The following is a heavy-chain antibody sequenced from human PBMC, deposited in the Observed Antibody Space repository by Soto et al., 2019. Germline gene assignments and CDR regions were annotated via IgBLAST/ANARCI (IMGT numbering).Heavy chain of an antibody. J-gene: IGHJ5*02. CDR2: IYHSGST. CDR3: ARRRQYWFYP. Sequence: SETLSLTCAVSGGSSSSGGYSWSWIRQPPGKGLEWIGYIYHSGSTYYNPSLKSRVTISVDRSKNQFSLKLSSVTAADTAVYYCARRRQYWFYPWGQGTLVTVSS. D-gene: IGHD4-4*01. CDR1: GGSSSSGGYS. V-gene: IGHV4-30-2*01.